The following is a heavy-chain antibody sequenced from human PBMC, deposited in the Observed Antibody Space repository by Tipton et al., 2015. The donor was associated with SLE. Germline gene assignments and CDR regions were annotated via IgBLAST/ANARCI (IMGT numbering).Heavy chain of an antibody. J-gene: IGHJ4*02. CDR2: IYYSGST. CDR1: GGSISSYY. V-gene: IGHV4-39*01. D-gene: IGHD3-22*01. CDR3: ARGGSSGTHFDY. Sequence: TLSLTCTVSGGSISSYYWGWIRQPPGKGLEWIGSIYYSGSTYYNPSLKSRVTISVDTSKNQFSLKLSSVTAADTAVYYCARGGSSGTHFDYWGQGTLVTVSS.